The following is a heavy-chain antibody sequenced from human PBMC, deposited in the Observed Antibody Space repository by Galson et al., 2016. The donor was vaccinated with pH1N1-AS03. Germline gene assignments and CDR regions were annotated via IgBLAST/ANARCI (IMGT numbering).Heavy chain of an antibody. J-gene: IGHJ6*02. V-gene: IGHV4-4*07. D-gene: IGHD3-9*01. CDR3: VNEGRYFGRSWYGLDV. CDR1: GASISSYY. CDR2: INTSGST. Sequence: SETLSLTCTVSGASISSYYWSWIRQSAGKGLEWVGRINTSGSTNYNPSLKSRLTMSVDTSKNQFSLKLSSVTAADTAVYYCVNEGRYFGRSWYGLDVWGQGTVVIVSS.